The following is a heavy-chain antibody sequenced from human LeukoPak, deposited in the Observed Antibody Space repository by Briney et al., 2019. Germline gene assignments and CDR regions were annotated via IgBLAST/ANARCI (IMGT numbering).Heavy chain of an antibody. CDR2: IRGSGGGT. CDR3: AKGSYSSGWYSLMFKEVPNFDY. V-gene: IGHV3-23*01. D-gene: IGHD6-19*01. Sequence: HPGGSLRLSRAASGFTFSSYAMSWVRQAPGKGLEWVSAIRGSGGGTYYADSVKGRFTISRDNSKNMLFLHMNSLRAEDTAVYYCAKGSYSSGWYSLMFKEVPNFDYWGQGTLVTVSS. CDR1: GFTFSSYA. J-gene: IGHJ4*02.